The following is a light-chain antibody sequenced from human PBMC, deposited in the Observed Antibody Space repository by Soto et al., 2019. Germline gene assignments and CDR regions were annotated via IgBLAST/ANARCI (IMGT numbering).Light chain of an antibody. CDR3: QQLSTYPRT. J-gene: IGKJ1*01. Sequence: DIQLTQSPSFLSASVGDRVTITCRASQGISSYLAWYQQKPGKAPNLLIYAASTLQSGVPSRFSGSGSGTEFTLTISSLQPEDFATYYCQQLSTYPRTFGQGTKVEI. CDR1: QGISSY. V-gene: IGKV1-9*01. CDR2: AAS.